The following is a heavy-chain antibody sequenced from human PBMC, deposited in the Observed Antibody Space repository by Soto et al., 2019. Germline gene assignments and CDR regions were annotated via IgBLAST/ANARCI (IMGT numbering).Heavy chain of an antibody. D-gene: IGHD2-2*02. CDR1: GGSLSGYY. Sequence: SETLSLTCAVYGGSLSGYYWSWIRQPPGKGLEWIGEINHSGTTNYNPSLKSRVTMSSDTSNNQLSLKLSSVTAADTAVYYCARDRPASIRGYDYYYGMDVWAKGPRSPSP. CDR2: INHSGTT. V-gene: IGHV4-34*01. J-gene: IGHJ6*02. CDR3: ARDRPASIRGYDYYYGMDV.